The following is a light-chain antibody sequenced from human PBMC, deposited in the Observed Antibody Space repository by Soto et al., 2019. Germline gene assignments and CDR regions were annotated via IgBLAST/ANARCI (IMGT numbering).Light chain of an antibody. V-gene: IGKV3-20*01. Sequence: EIVLPQSPGTMSLSPGESSTLSGRASQSVSSSYLAWYQQKPGQAPRLLIYGASSRATGTPDRFSGSGSGTDFTLTIRRLEAEDFAVYYCQQYDRSPTWTVGQGTKVDIK. CDR1: QSVSSSY. CDR2: GAS. CDR3: QQYDRSPTWT. J-gene: IGKJ1*01.